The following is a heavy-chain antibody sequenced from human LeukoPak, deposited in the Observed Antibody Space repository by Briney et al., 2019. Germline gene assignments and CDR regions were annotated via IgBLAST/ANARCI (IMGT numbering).Heavy chain of an antibody. V-gene: IGHV4-59*01. Sequence: PSETLSLTCTVSGGSISSYYRSWLRQPPGKGLEWIGYIYYSGSTNYNPSLKSRVTISVDTSKNQFSLKLSSVTAADTAVYYCARDGRSYYAFDIWGQGTMVTVSS. CDR3: ARDGRSYYAFDI. CDR2: IYYSGST. J-gene: IGHJ3*02. CDR1: GGSISSYY. D-gene: IGHD1-26*01.